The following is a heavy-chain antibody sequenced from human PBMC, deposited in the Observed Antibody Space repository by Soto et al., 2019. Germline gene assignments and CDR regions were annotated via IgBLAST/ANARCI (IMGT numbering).Heavy chain of an antibody. CDR1: GFTFFAYW. CDR3: AKAGDYGDYAGENWFDS. Sequence: EVQLVESGGGLVQPGGSLRLSCAASGFTFFAYWIHWVRQVPGKGLVWVSRINCDGSHTSYADSVRGRFTISRDNSKNTVYLQMNSLTAEDTAVYYCAKAGDYGDYAGENWFDSWGQGSLVTVSS. V-gene: IGHV3-74*01. CDR2: INCDGSHT. J-gene: IGHJ5*01. D-gene: IGHD4-17*01.